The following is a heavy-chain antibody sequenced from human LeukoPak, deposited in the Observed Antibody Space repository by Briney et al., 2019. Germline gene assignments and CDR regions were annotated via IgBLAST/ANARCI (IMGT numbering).Heavy chain of an antibody. J-gene: IGHJ6*03. CDR1: GFIFSSYW. V-gene: IGHV3-7*01. CDR2: IKQHGSEK. Sequence: GGSLRLSCAASGFIFSSYWMTWVRQAPGKGLEWVANIKQHGSEKYYVDSVKGRFTISRDNAKNSLYLQMNSLRAEDTAVYYCARVRGDYYMDVWGKGTTVTVS. CDR3: ARVRGDYYMDV. D-gene: IGHD4-17*01.